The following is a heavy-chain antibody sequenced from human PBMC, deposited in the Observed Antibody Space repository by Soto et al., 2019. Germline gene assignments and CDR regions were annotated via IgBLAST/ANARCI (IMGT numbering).Heavy chain of an antibody. CDR3: ARAYSGYPNYYYYYGMDV. J-gene: IGHJ6*02. V-gene: IGHV3-20*04. D-gene: IGHD5-12*01. CDR1: GFTFDDYG. Sequence: GGSLRLSCAASGFTFDDYGMSWVRQAPGKGLEWVSGINWNGGSTGYADSVKGRFTISRDNAKNSLYLQMNSLRAEDTALYYCARAYSGYPNYYYYYGMDVWGQENTVTVSS. CDR2: INWNGGST.